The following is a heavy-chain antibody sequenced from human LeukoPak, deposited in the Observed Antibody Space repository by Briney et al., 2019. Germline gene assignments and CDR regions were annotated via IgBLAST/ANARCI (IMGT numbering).Heavy chain of an antibody. CDR3: ARAAARGVYYYYYYMDV. J-gene: IGHJ6*03. CDR2: INPNSGGI. CDR1: GYTFTGYY. D-gene: IGHD6-6*01. V-gene: IGHV1-2*02. Sequence: ASVTVSCKASGYTFTGYYMHWVRQAPGQGLERMGWINPNSGGINYAQKFQGRVTMTRDTSISTAYMELSRLRSDDTAVYYCARAAARGVYYYYYYMDVWGKGTTVTVSS.